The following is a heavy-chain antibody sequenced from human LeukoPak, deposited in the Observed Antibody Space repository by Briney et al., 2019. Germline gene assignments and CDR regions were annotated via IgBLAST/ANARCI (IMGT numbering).Heavy chain of an antibody. J-gene: IGHJ5*02. CDR2: IKSKTDGGTT. Sequence: GGSLRLSCAASGFAFSTYGMHWVRQAPGKGLEWVGRIKSKTDGGTTDYAAPVKGRFTISRDDSKNTLYLQMNSLKTEDTAVYYCTTALDIVVVVAATRFDPWGQGTLVTVSS. CDR3: TTALDIVVVVAATRFDP. D-gene: IGHD2-15*01. CDR1: GFAFSTYG. V-gene: IGHV3-15*01.